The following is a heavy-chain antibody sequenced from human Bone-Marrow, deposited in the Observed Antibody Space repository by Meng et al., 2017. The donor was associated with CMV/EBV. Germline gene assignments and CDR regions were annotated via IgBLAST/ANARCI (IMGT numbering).Heavy chain of an antibody. J-gene: IGHJ5*02. D-gene: IGHD3-9*01. CDR3: ARGVRYFDWLLWGNWFDP. CDR2: IYYSGST. Sequence: SETLSLTCTVSGGSISGSSYYWSWIRQPPGKGLEWIGDIYYSGSTNYNPSLKSRVTISVDTSKNQFSLKLSSVTAADPAVYYCARGVRYFDWLLWGNWFDPWGQGTLVTVSS. V-gene: IGHV4-61*01. CDR1: GGSISGSSYY.